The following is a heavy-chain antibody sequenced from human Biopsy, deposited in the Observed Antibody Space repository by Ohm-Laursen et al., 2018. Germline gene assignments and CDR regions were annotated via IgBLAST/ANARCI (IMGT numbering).Heavy chain of an antibody. D-gene: IGHD5-18*01. Sequence: SLRLSCAASGFSVNDNYMSWVRQAPGKGLEWVSFIYGDGRTFYAGSVKDRFTLSRDTSNNLMFLQVDSLRADDTAVYYCARGGIVSVHSYGRTGLFYFDSWGQGILVTVAS. CDR3: ARGGIVSVHSYGRTGLFYFDS. J-gene: IGHJ5*01. CDR1: GFSVNDNY. CDR2: IYGDGRT. V-gene: IGHV3-53*01.